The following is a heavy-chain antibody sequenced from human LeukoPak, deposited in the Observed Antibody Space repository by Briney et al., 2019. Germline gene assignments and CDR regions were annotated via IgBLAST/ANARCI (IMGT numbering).Heavy chain of an antibody. Sequence: GRSLRLSCAASGFTFSSYGMHWVRQAPGKGLEWVAVIWYDGSNKYYADSVKGRFTISRDNSKNTLYLQMNSLRAEDTAVYYCARDRYCSSTSCLYYGMDVWGQGTTVTVSS. CDR3: ARDRYCSSTSCLYYGMDV. J-gene: IGHJ6*02. D-gene: IGHD2-2*01. CDR2: IWYDGSNK. V-gene: IGHV3-33*08. CDR1: GFTFSSYG.